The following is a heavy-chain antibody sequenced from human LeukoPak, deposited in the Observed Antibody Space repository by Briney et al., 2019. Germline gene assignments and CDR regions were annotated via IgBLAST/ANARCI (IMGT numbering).Heavy chain of an antibody. J-gene: IGHJ6*03. V-gene: IGHV3-21*01. D-gene: IGHD2-2*01. Sequence: GGSLRLSCAASGFTFSSYSMNWVRQAPGKGLEWVSSISSSSSYIYYADSVKGRFTISRDNAKNSLYLQMNSLRAEDTAVYYCARDRGYCSSTSCYEQDDYYYYMDVWGKGTTVTVSS. CDR3: ARDRGYCSSTSCYEQDDYYYYMDV. CDR2: ISSSSSYI. CDR1: GFTFSSYS.